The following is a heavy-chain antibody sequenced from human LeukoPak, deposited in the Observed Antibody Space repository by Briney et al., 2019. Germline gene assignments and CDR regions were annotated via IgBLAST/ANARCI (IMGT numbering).Heavy chain of an antibody. CDR2: INPKSGGT. J-gene: IGHJ6*02. D-gene: IGHD3-10*01. CDR3: ARDYGSGYGMDV. Sequence: GASVKVSCKASGYTFTGYCMHWVRQAPGQGLEWVGWINPKSGGTNYAQKFQGRVTMTRDTSISTAYMELSSLRSDDTAVYSCARDYGSGYGMDVWGQGTTVTVSS. V-gene: IGHV1-2*02. CDR1: GYTFTGYC.